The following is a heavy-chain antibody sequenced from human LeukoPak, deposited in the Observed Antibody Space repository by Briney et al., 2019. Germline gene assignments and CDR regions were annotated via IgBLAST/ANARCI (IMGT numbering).Heavy chain of an antibody. Sequence: TGGSLRLSCAASAFTFSSYGMHWVRQPPGKGLEWVAVIWYDGNSKYYADSVKGRFTISRDNSKNTLYLQMNSLRAEDTAVYHCAKDATYCSSTSCDTYYYYYMDVWGKGTTVTVSS. CDR3: AKDATYCSSTSCDTYYYYYMDV. V-gene: IGHV3-33*06. J-gene: IGHJ6*03. CDR2: IWYDGNSK. D-gene: IGHD2-2*01. CDR1: AFTFSSYG.